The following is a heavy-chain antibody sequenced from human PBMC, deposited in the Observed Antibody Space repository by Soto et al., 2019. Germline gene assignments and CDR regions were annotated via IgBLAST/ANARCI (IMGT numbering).Heavy chain of an antibody. Sequence: PGGSLRLSCVASGLIFSGHSFSWVRQAPGKGLEWVSSISIVPNSMYYADSVKGRFTISRDNAKNTMCLEMDSLRVEDTAVYFCARELQSSTEGHWGKGTLVTVSS. V-gene: IGHV3-21*06. D-gene: IGHD3-10*01. J-gene: IGHJ4*02. CDR3: ARELQSSTEGH. CDR1: GLIFSGHS. CDR2: ISIVPNSM.